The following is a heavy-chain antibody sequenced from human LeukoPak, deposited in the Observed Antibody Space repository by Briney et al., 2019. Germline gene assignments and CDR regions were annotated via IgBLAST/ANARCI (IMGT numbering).Heavy chain of an antibody. Sequence: SQTLSLTCTVSGGSISSGSYYWSWIRQPAGKGLEWIGRIYTSGSTNYNPSLKSRVTISVDTSKNQFSLKLSSVTAADTAVYCCAREVGYNDYGGNGCDYWGQGTLVTVSS. CDR2: IYTSGST. CDR3: AREVGYNDYGGNGCDY. CDR1: GGSISSGSYY. V-gene: IGHV4-61*02. D-gene: IGHD4-23*01. J-gene: IGHJ4*02.